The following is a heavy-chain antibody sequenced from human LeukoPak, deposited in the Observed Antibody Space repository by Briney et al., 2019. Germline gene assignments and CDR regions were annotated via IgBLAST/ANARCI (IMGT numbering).Heavy chain of an antibody. CDR3: ARESGYCSGGSCYADAFDI. Sequence: SETLSLTCTVSGGSISSSSYYWGWIRQPPGKGLEWIGSIYYSGSTYYNPSLKSRVTISVDTSKNQFSLKLSSVTAADTAVYYCARESGYCSGGSCYADAFDIWGQGTMVTVSS. CDR2: IYYSGST. J-gene: IGHJ3*02. D-gene: IGHD2-15*01. V-gene: IGHV4-39*07. CDR1: GGSISSSSYY.